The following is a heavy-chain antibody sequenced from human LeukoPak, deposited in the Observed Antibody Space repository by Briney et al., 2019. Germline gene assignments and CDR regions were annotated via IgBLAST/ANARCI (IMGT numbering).Heavy chain of an antibody. CDR2: INHSGSS. J-gene: IGHJ6*02. Sequence: SETLSLTCAVYGGSFSGNYWSWIRQPPGEGLEWIGEINHSGSSNYNPSLKSRVTISVDTSKNQVSLKLSSVTAADTAVYYCARGPDIVVVPAVSYYYYGMDVWGQGTTVTVSS. D-gene: IGHD2-2*01. CDR1: GGSFSGNY. V-gene: IGHV4-34*01. CDR3: ARGPDIVVVPAVSYYYYGMDV.